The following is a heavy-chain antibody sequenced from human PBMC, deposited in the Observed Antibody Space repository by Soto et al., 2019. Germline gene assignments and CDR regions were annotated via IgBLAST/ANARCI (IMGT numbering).Heavy chain of an antibody. CDR2: IGGSGGYK. CDR1: GFFFSSYA. D-gene: IGHD6-13*01. V-gene: IGHV3-23*01. CDR3: AKDGGMGSSTFNDIDY. J-gene: IGHJ4*02. Sequence: GGSLRLSCAASGFFFSSYAMGWVRQAPGKGLECVSGIGGSGGYKSYADSVKGRYTISRDNSKNTLYLQMESMGANYTAVYYCAKDGGMGSSTFNDIDYWGQGTLVTVSS.